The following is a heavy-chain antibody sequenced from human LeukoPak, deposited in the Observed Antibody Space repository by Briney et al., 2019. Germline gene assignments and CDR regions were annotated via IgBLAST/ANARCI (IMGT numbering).Heavy chain of an antibody. CDR1: GFTVSSNY. D-gene: IGHD1-26*01. Sequence: GGSLRLSCAASGFTVSSNYMSWVRQAPGKGLEWVSAIYSGGSTYYADSVKGRFTISRDNSKNTLYLQMNSLRAEDTAVYYCARCPGGSYYAGWGQGTLVTVSS. CDR3: ARCPGGSYYAG. V-gene: IGHV3-66*01. J-gene: IGHJ4*02. CDR2: IYSGGST.